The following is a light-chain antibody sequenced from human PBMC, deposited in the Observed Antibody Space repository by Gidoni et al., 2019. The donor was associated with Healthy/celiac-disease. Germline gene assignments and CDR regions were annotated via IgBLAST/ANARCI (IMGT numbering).Light chain of an antibody. J-gene: IGKJ1*01. CDR2: GAS. CDR1: QSVSSN. Sequence: EIAMTQSPATLSVSPGDRATLPCRASQSVSSNLAWYQQKPGHAPRLLIYGASTRDTGIPARFSGSGSGTEFTLTISSLQSEDFAVYYCQQYNNWPWSFGQGTKVEIK. CDR3: QQYNNWPWS. V-gene: IGKV3-15*01.